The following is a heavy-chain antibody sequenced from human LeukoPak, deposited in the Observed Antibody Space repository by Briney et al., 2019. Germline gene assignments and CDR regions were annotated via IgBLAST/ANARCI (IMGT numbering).Heavy chain of an antibody. CDR2: IYTSGST. CDR1: GDSINSYY. V-gene: IGHV4-4*07. CDR3: ASTGKAGYYYYMDV. J-gene: IGHJ6*03. Sequence: SETLSLTCTVSGDSINSYYWSWIRQPAGKGLEWIGRIYTSGSTNYNPSLKSRVTMSVDTSKNQFSLKLSSVTAADTAVYYCASTGKAGYYYYMDVWGKGTTVTVSS. D-gene: IGHD1-14*01.